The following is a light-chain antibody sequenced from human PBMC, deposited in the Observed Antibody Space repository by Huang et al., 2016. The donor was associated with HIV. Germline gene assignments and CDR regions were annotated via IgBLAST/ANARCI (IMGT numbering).Light chain of an antibody. V-gene: IGKV1-12*01. CDR1: QDISNW. Sequence: DIQMTQSPSSVSASVGDRVTITCRASQDISNWLTWFQQKPGKAPRLLIYAASRLQSGGPSRFSGSGSGTDFTLTISSLQPEDFATYYWQQANTFPWTFGQGTKVEIK. J-gene: IGKJ1*01. CDR2: AAS. CDR3: QQANTFPWT.